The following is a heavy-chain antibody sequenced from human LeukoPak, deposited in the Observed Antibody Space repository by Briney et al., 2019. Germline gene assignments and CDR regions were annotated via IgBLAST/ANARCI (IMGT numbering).Heavy chain of an antibody. V-gene: IGHV4-34*01. CDR1: GGSFSGYY. CDR2: INHSGST. J-gene: IGHJ5*02. Sequence: SETLSLTCAVYGGSFSGYYWSWIRQPPGKGLEWIGEINHSGSTNYNPSLKSRVTISVDTSKNQFSLKLSSVTAADTAVYYCASTTKARSNWFDPWGQGTLVTVSS. D-gene: IGHD1-14*01. CDR3: ASTTKARSNWFDP.